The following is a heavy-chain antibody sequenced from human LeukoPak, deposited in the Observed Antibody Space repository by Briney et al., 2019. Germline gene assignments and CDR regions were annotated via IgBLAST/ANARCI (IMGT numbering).Heavy chain of an antibody. CDR2: IYTSGST. Sequence: PSETLSLTCTVSGASFTTYYWSWIRQPAGKGLEWIGRIYTSGSTNYIPSLKSRVTMSIDTSKSQFSLKVRYVTAADTAVYYCARGLNDSWTGENYWGQGTLVTVSS. J-gene: IGHJ4*02. V-gene: IGHV4-4*07. D-gene: IGHD3-3*01. CDR3: ARGLNDSWTGENY. CDR1: GASFTTYY.